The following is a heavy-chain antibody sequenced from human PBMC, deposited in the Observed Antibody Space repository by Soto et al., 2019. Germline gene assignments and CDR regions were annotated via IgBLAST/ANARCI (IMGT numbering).Heavy chain of an antibody. CDR2: MNPNSGNT. V-gene: IGHV1-8*01. J-gene: IGHJ3*02. Sequence: GASVKVSCKASGYTFTSYDINWVRQATGQGLEWMGWMNPNSGNTGYAQKFQGRVTMTRNTSISTAYMELSSLRSEDTAVYYCARSPLRYYYGSSGYYSPAFDIWGQGTMVTVSS. CDR1: GYTFTSYD. CDR3: ARSPLRYYYGSSGYYSPAFDI. D-gene: IGHD3-22*01.